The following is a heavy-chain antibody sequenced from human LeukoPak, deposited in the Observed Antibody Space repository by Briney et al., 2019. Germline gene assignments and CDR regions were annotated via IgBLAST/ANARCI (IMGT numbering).Heavy chain of an antibody. CDR3: ARQGETYSGYDFDY. J-gene: IGHJ4*02. CDR1: GYTFTSYW. CDR2: IYPGDSDT. Sequence: GASLKISCQGSGYTFTSYWIGWVRQMPGKGLEWMGIIYPGDSDTTYSPSFQGQVTISADKSIITAYLQWSSLKASDTAMYYCARQGETYSGYDFDYWGQGTLVTVSS. D-gene: IGHD5-12*01. V-gene: IGHV5-51*01.